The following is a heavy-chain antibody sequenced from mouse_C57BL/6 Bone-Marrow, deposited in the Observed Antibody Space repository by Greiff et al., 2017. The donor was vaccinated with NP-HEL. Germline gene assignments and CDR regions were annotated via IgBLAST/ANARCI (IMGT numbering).Heavy chain of an antibody. D-gene: IGHD3-2*01. CDR3: ASRQRFDY. Sequence: QVQLQQSGPELVKPGASVKISCKASGYAFSSSWMNWVKQRPGKGLEWIGRIYPGDGDTNYNGKFKGKATLTADRSSSTAYMQLSSLTSEDSAVYFCASRQRFDYWGEGTTLTVSS. CDR2: IYPGDGDT. V-gene: IGHV1-82*01. J-gene: IGHJ2*01. CDR1: GYAFSSSW.